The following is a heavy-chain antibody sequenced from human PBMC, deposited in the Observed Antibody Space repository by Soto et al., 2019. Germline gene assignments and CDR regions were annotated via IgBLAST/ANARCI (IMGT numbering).Heavy chain of an antibody. J-gene: IGHJ4*02. Sequence: QVQLVQSGAEVKKPGASVQVSCKASGYTFTSYDINWVRQATGQGLEWMGWMHPNSGNTGYAQKFQGRVTMTRNTSISTAYMELSTLRSEDTAVYYSARELTMIVDNWGQGTLVTVSS. V-gene: IGHV1-8*01. CDR3: ARELTMIVDN. CDR1: GYTFTSYD. D-gene: IGHD3-22*01. CDR2: MHPNSGNT.